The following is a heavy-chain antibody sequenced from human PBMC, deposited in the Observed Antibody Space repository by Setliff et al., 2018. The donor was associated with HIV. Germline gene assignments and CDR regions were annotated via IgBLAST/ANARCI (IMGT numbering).Heavy chain of an antibody. CDR1: GDSVNNGGFF. D-gene: IGHD2-8*01. CDR3: ARGTLNYLDY. Sequence: SETLSLTCSVTGDSVNNGGFFWNWIRQTPGKGLEWIGNVYYRGSTKYNPSLKSRVTLSVDTSKNQFDLKVNSVTAADTAVYYCARGTLNYLDYWGQGALVTVSS. V-gene: IGHV4-61*08. CDR2: VYYRGST. J-gene: IGHJ4*02.